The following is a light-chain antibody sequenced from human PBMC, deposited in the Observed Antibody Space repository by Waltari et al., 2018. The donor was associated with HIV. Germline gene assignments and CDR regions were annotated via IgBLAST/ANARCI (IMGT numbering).Light chain of an antibody. CDR2: SNN. Sequence: QSVLTQPPSASGTPGQRVTIYCSGSSSNIGIKTVNWYQQLPGTAPKLLIYSNNQRPSGVPDRFSGSKSGTSASLAISGLQSEDEADYYCATWDDSLNGRVFGGGTKLTVL. CDR3: ATWDDSLNGRV. CDR1: SSNIGIKT. J-gene: IGLJ3*02. V-gene: IGLV1-44*01.